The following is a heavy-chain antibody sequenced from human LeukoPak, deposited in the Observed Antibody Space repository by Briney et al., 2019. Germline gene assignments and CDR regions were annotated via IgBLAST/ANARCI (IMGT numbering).Heavy chain of an antibody. D-gene: IGHD2-2*01. CDR1: GFTFSSYA. V-gene: IGHV3-23*01. Sequence: GGSLRLSCAASGFTFSSYAMSWVRQAPGKGLEWVSAISGSGGSTYYADSVKDRFTISRDNSKNTLYLQMNSLRAEDMAVYYCAKGGYCSSTSCSVFDYWGQGALVTVSS. CDR3: AKGGYCSSTSCSVFDY. J-gene: IGHJ4*02. CDR2: ISGSGGST.